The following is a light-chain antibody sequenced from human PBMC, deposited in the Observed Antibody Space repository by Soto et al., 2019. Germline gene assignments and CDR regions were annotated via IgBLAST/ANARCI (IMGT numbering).Light chain of an antibody. Sequence: DTQMTQSPSSLSASVGDRVTITCRASLVISNSLAWFQQKPGTAPKSLIYSASNLQSGVPSRFSGSGSGTYFTLTISSLQPEDFATYYCQQYHSYPLTFGPGTKVDIK. CDR1: LVISNS. V-gene: IGKV1-16*01. CDR2: SAS. CDR3: QQYHSYPLT. J-gene: IGKJ3*01.